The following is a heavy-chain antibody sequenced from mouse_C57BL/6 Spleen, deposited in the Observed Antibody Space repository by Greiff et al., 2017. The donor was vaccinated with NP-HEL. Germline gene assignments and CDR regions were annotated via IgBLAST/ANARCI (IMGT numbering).Heavy chain of an antibody. CDR1: GYTFTSYG. CDR3: ARGATVESRYAMDY. V-gene: IGHV1-81*01. J-gene: IGHJ4*01. CDR2: IYPRSGNT. D-gene: IGHD1-1*01. Sequence: QVQLQQSGAELARPGASVKLSCKASGYTFTSYGISWVKQRTGQGLEWIGEIYPRSGNTYYNEKFKGKATLTADKSSSTAYMELRSLTSEDSAVYFCARGATVESRYAMDYWGQGTSVTVSS.